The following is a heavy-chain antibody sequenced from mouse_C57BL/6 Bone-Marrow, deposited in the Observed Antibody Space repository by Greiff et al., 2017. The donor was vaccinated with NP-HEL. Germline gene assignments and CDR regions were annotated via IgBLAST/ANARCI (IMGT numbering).Heavy chain of an antibody. Sequence: QVQLQQPGAELVKPGASVKMSCKASGFTFTSYWITWVKQRPGQGLEWIGDIYPGSGSTNYNEKFKSKATLTVDTSSSTAYMQLSSLTSEDSAVYYWARVYDCYPYVDVWGKGTTVTVSS. CDR3: ARVYDCYPYVDV. CDR2: IYPGSGST. J-gene: IGHJ1*03. CDR1: GFTFTSYW. D-gene: IGHD2-3*01. V-gene: IGHV1-55*01.